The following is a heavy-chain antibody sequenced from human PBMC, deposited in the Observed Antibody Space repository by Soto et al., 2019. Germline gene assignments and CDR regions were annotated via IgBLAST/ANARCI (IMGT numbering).Heavy chain of an antibody. CDR2: IKQDGSEK. CDR1: GFTFSSYW. J-gene: IGHJ4*02. CDR3: ARGLTLPWSGYSSYYFDY. Sequence: GGSLRLSCAASGFTFSSYWMSWVRQAPGKGLEWVANIKQDGSEKYYVDSVKGRFTISRDNAKNSLYLQMNSLRAEDTAVYYCARGLTLPWSGYSSYYFDYWGQGTLVTVSS. D-gene: IGHD3-3*01. V-gene: IGHV3-7*01.